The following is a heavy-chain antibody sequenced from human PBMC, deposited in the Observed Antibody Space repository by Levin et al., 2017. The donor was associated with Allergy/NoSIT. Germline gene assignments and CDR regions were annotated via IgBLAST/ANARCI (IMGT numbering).Heavy chain of an antibody. D-gene: IGHD3-22*01. Sequence: PGGSLRLSCAASGFTFNTHAMSWVRQAPGKGLEWVSTINSGGGTTNYADTVKGRFTISRDNSKNTLYLQMNSLRAEDTAVYYCGKDRQESRKWYYYDSSGSLVEYWGQGTLVTVSS. CDR2: INSGGGTT. J-gene: IGHJ4*02. CDR3: GKDRQESRKWYYYDSSGSLVEY. CDR1: GFTFNTHA. V-gene: IGHV3-23*01.